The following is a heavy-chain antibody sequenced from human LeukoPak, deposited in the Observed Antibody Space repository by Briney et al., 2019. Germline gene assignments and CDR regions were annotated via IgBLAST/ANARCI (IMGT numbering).Heavy chain of an antibody. V-gene: IGHV4-34*01. CDR3: ASRVGATGVDY. J-gene: IGHJ4*02. CDR1: GGSFSGYY. Sequence: SETLSLTCAVYGGSFSGYYWSWIRQPPGKGLEWIGEINHSGSTNYNPSLKSRVTISVDTSKNQFSLKLSSVTAADTAVYYCASRVGATGVDYWGQGTLDTVSS. CDR2: INHSGST. D-gene: IGHD1-26*01.